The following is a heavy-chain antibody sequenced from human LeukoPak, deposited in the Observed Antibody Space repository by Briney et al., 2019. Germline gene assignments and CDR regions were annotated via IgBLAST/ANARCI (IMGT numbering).Heavy chain of an antibody. CDR1: GDSISSYY. Sequence: SETLSLTCTVSGDSISSYYWSWIRQPPGKGLEWIGYIYYSGSTNYNPSLKSRVTISVDTSKNQFSLKLSSVTAADTAVYYCARTDIVVVPATDAFDIWGQGTMVTVSS. D-gene: IGHD2-2*01. V-gene: IGHV4-59*01. J-gene: IGHJ3*02. CDR2: IYYSGST. CDR3: ARTDIVVVPATDAFDI.